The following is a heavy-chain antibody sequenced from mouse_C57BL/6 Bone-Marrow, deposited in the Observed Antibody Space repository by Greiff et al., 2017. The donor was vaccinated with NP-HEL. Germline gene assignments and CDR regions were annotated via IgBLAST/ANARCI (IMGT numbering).Heavy chain of an antibody. CDR1: GFNIKDSY. V-gene: IGHV14-2*01. J-gene: IGHJ2*01. CDR2: IDPEDGET. D-gene: IGHD2-1*01. Sequence: VQLQQSGAELVKPGASVKLSCTASGFNIKDSYMHWVKQRTEQGLEWIGRIDPEDGETKSVPKFQGKATITADTSSNTAYLQLSSLTSEDTAVYYCARDLLWYPNCYFDYWGQGTTLTVSS. CDR3: ARDLLWYPNCYFDY.